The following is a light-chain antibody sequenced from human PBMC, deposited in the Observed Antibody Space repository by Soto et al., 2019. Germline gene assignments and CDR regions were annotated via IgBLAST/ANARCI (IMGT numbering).Light chain of an antibody. V-gene: IGLV2-23*01. Sequence: QSALTQPASVSGSPGQSITISCTGTSSDVVSYNHVSWYQQYPGKAPKLMIYEGSKRPSGVSNRFSGSKSGNTASLTISGLQAEDEADYYCCSYAGSSTWVFGGGTKVTVL. CDR1: SSDVVSYNH. J-gene: IGLJ3*02. CDR2: EGS. CDR3: CSYAGSSTWV.